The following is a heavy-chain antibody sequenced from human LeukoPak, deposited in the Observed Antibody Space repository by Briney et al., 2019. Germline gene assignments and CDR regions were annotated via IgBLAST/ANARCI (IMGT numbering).Heavy chain of an antibody. Sequence: PGGSLRLSCEASGFTFSSYAMSRVRQAPGKGLEWVSAISGSGGSTYYADSVKGRFTISRDNSKNTLFLQMNSLRAEDTAVYYCAKAFTYYYDTSGYYHFDYWGQGTLVTVSS. V-gene: IGHV3-23*01. CDR1: GFTFSSYA. D-gene: IGHD3-22*01. J-gene: IGHJ4*02. CDR2: ISGSGGST. CDR3: AKAFTYYYDTSGYYHFDY.